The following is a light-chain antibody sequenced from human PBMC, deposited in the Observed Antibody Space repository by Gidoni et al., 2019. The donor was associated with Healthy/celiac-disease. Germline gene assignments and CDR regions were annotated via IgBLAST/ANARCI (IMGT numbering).Light chain of an antibody. CDR2: DAS. J-gene: IGKJ4*02. Sequence: TQSPATLSLSPGERATLSCRASQSVSSYLAWYQQKPGQAPRLLIYDASNRATGIPARFSGSGSGTDFTITISSLEPEDFAVYYCQQRSNWPLTFGGGTKVEIK. CDR1: QSVSSY. CDR3: QQRSNWPLT. V-gene: IGKV3-11*01.